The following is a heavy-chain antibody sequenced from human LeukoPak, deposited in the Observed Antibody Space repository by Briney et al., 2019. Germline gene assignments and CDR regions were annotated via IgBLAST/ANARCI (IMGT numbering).Heavy chain of an antibody. CDR3: AKAGSYDFWSGYYAATYFDY. Sequence: GGSLRLSCAASGFTFSNYAMSWVRQAPGKGLEWVSAISGSGGSTYYADSVKGRFTISRDNSKNTLYLQMNSLRAEDTAVYYCAKAGSYDFWSGYYAATYFDYWGQGTLVTVSS. J-gene: IGHJ4*02. D-gene: IGHD3-3*01. CDR1: GFTFSNYA. CDR2: ISGSGGST. V-gene: IGHV3-23*01.